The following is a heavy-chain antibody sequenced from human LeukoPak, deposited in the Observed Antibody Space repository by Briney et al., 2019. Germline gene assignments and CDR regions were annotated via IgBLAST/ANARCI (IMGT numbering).Heavy chain of an antibody. V-gene: IGHV3-74*01. J-gene: IGHJ4*02. CDR1: GFTFSSHW. D-gene: IGHD6-13*01. CDR2: INSDGSSI. Sequence: GGSLRLSCAASGFTFSSHWMHWVRQAPGKGLVWVSRINSDGSSISYADSVKGRFTISRDNAKNTLYLQMNSLRAEDTAVYYCARDGYSSSWYDYWGQGTLVTVSS. CDR3: ARDGYSSSWYDY.